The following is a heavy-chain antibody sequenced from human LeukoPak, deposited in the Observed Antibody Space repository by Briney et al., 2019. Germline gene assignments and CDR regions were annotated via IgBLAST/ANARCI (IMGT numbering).Heavy chain of an antibody. CDR2: INHSGST. D-gene: IGHD2-15*01. CDR1: GFLVSSNY. V-gene: IGHV4-34*01. Sequence: GSLRLSCAASGFLVSSNYMSWIRQPPGKGLEWIGEINHSGSTNYNPSLKSRVTISVDTSKNQLSLRLSSVTAADTAVYYCASLGTYCTGGSCYSFDYWGQGTLVTVSS. J-gene: IGHJ4*02. CDR3: ASLGTYCTGGSCYSFDY.